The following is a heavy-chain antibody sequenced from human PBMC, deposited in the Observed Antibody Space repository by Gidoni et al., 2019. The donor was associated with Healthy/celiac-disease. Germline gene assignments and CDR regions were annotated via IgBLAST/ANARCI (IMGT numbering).Heavy chain of an antibody. J-gene: IGHJ4*02. CDR2: IIPILGIA. CDR3: ARGGGYCSGGSCYGVDYFDY. Sequence: QVQLVQSGAAVKKPGSSVKVSCKASGGPFSSYTIRWVRQAPGQGLEWMGRIIPILGIANYAQKFQGRVTITADKSTSTAYMELSSLRSEDTAVYYCARGGGYCSGGSCYGVDYFDYWGQGTLVTVSS. CDR1: GGPFSSYT. V-gene: IGHV1-69*02. D-gene: IGHD2-15*01.